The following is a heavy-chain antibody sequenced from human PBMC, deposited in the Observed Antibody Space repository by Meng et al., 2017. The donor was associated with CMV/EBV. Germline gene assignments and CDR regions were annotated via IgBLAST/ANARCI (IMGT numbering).Heavy chain of an antibody. D-gene: IGHD3-22*01. V-gene: IGHV1-18*01. Sequence: VHGGTSGAVVTRPGASVKVACRASGYTFISYGISWVRQAPGQGSEWMGWISAYNGNTNYAQKLQGRVTMTTDTSTSTAYMELRSLRSDDTAVYYCARGGRYYYDSSGYCDYWGQGTLVTVSS. CDR3: ARGGRYYYDSSGYCDY. CDR1: GYTFISYG. J-gene: IGHJ4*02. CDR2: ISAYNGNT.